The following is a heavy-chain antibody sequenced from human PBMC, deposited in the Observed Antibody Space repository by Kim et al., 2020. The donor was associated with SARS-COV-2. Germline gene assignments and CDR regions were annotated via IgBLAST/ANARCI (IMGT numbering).Heavy chain of an antibody. Sequence: SETLSLTCTVSGGFISSSSYYWGWIRQPPGKGLEWVGSIHYSGSTYYNPSLKSRVTMSVDTSKNHISLKLTSVTAADTAVYYCARLPEPWGQGTLVTVSS. CDR2: IHYSGST. CDR1: GGFISSSSYY. CDR3: ARLPEP. V-gene: IGHV4-39*02. J-gene: IGHJ5*02.